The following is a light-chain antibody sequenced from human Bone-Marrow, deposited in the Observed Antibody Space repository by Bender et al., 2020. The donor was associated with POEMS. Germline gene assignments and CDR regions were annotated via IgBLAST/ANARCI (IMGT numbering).Light chain of an antibody. CDR2: YVN. CDR3: SSYISSSTRPYV. CDR1: SGDVGYYSY. J-gene: IGLJ1*01. Sequence: QSALTQPASVSGSPGQSITISCTGSSGDVGYYSYVSWYQQQPDKAPKLIIHYVNRRPSGVPNRFSGSKSGNTASLTISWLQADDEADYYCSSYISSSTRPYVFGTGTKVTVL. V-gene: IGLV2-14*03.